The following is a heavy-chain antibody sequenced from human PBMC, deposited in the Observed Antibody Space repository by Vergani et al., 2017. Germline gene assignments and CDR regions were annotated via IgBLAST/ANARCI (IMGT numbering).Heavy chain of an antibody. D-gene: IGHD2-2*01. CDR1: GYTFTDYF. J-gene: IGHJ4*02. Sequence: QVQLVQSVAEVKKPRASVKVSCKASGYTFTDYFMHWVRQAPGQGLEWMGWINPNSGGTNYAQKFQGRVTMTRDTSISTAYMELSNLRSDDTAVYYCARVGTSSNRDYFDYWGQGTLVTVSS. CDR2: INPNSGGT. CDR3: ARVGTSSNRDYFDY. V-gene: IGHV1-2*02.